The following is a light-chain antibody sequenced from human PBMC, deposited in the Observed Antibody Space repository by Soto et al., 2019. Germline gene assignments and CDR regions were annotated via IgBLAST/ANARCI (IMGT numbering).Light chain of an antibody. CDR1: SSDFGIYNS. CDR3: SSYTSCSYYV. J-gene: IGLJ1*01. CDR2: DVS. V-gene: IGLV2-14*01. Sequence: QSVLTQPASVSGSPGQSITISCTGTSSDFGIYNSVSWYQQCTGKAPNLIIHDVSNRPSGVSIRFSGSKSGTTSSLTISGFQAEDEADYYCSSYTSCSYYVFGSGTKFTVL.